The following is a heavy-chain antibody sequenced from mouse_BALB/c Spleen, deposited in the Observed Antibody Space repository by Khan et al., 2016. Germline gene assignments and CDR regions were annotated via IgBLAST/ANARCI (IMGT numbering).Heavy chain of an antibody. J-gene: IGHJ4*01. CDR3: TKRYYYSAMDY. CDR2: IRGKANNHAT. Sequence: EVKLEVSGGDLVQPGGSMKLSCAASGFTFSDAWMDWVRQSPEKGLEWVSEIRGKANNHATYYAESVKGRFTISRDDSKSSVYLQMNSLRAEDTGIYYCTKRYYYSAMDYWGQGTSVTVSS. CDR1: GFTFSDAW. D-gene: IGHD1-1*01. V-gene: IGHV6-6*01.